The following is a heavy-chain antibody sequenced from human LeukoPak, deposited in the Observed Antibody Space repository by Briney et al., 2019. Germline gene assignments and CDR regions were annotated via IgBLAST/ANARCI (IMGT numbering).Heavy chain of an antibody. D-gene: IGHD3-10*01. CDR2: ISGSGGST. V-gene: IGHV3-23*01. J-gene: IGHJ6*02. CDR1: GFTFSSYA. CDR3: AKELSYYYGSGSYAMDV. Sequence: PGGSLRLSSAASGFTFSSYAMSWVRQAPGKGLEWVSAISGSGGSTYYADSVKGRFTISRDNSKNTLYLQMNSLRAEDTAVYYCAKELSYYYGSGSYAMDVWGQGTTVTVSS.